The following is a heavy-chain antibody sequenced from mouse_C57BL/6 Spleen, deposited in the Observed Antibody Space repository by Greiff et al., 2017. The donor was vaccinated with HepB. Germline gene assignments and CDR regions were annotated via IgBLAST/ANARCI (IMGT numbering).Heavy chain of an antibody. CDR1: GYTFTSYW. D-gene: IGHD1-1*01. V-gene: IGHV1-61*01. Sequence: QVQLQQPGAELVRPGSSVKLSCKASGYTFTSYWMDWVKQRPGQGLEWIGNIYPSDSETHYNQKFKDKATLTVDKSSSTAYMQLSSLTSEDSAVYYCARSDYYGSSYGGAYWGQGTLVTVSA. J-gene: IGHJ3*01. CDR2: IYPSDSET. CDR3: ARSDYYGSSYGGAY.